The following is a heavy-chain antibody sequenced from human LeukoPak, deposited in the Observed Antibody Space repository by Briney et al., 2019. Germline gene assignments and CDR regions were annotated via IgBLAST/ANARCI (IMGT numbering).Heavy chain of an antibody. CDR1: GFTFSTYA. Sequence: GGSLRLSCAASGFTFSTYAMSWVRQAPGKGLKWVSEIGGGGGGTYYADSVRGRFTISRDNSKNTLYLQMTSLRAEDTAVYYCALQGGDARIRLFRGDIVHNFHYWGQGTLVTVSS. CDR2: IGGGGGGT. V-gene: IGHV3-23*01. CDR3: ALQGGDARIRLFRGDIVHNFHY. J-gene: IGHJ4*02. D-gene: IGHD3-10*01.